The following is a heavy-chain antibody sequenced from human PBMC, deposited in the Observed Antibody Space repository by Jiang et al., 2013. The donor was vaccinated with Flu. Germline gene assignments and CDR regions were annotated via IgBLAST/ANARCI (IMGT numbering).Heavy chain of an antibody. CDR1: GYTFASFG. J-gene: IGHJ4*02. Sequence: SGAEVKNPGASVKLSCQASGYTFASFGFSWVRQAPGQGLEWMGWISGYHGGTDYTQKLQGRVIMTTDTSTNTAYMELRSLRSDDTAVYYCVRDLADYNSGWVFFDYWGQGTVVTVSS. D-gene: IGHD6-19*01. V-gene: IGHV1-18*01. CDR3: VRDLADYNSGWVFFDY. CDR2: ISGYHGGT.